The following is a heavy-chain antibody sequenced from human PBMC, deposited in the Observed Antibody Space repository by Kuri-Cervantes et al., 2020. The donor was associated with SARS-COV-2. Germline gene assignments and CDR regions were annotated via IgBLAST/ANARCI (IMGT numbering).Heavy chain of an antibody. D-gene: IGHD6-13*01. CDR2: INPDSGGP. V-gene: IGHV1-2*02. CDR1: GYTFTAYY. J-gene: IGHJ4*02. Sequence: ASVKVSCKASGYTFTAYYMHWVRQAPGQGLEWMGWINPDSGGPNYAQKFQGRVTVTRDTSASTAYMELTRLRSDDTAVYYCAKELNEGYSSSWYFDYWGQGTLVTVSS. CDR3: AKELNEGYSSSWYFDY.